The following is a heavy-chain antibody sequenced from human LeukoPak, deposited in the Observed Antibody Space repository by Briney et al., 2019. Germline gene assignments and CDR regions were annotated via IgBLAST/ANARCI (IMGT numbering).Heavy chain of an antibody. CDR1: GFTFGSHA. CDR3: GKTTVGYSSGQKPAWPVDF. J-gene: IGHJ4*02. V-gene: IGHV3-23*01. D-gene: IGHD5-18*01. CDR2: IFGSGGSP. Sequence: GSLRLSCEASGFTFGSHAMYWVRQAPGKELEWVAGIFGSGGSPHYADSVKGRFTISRDNPRNTVYLQINSLRDDDTAVYYCGKTTVGYSSGQKPAWPVDFWGQGTLVTVSS.